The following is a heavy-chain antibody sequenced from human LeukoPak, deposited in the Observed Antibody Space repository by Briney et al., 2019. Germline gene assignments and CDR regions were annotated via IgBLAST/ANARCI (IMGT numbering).Heavy chain of an antibody. J-gene: IGHJ4*02. CDR1: GFTFSSYW. CDR2: IKQDGSEK. V-gene: IGHV3-7*01. CDR3: ARDRGYCSSTRCRHFDY. Sequence: PGGSLRLSCAASGFTFSSYWMSWVRQAPGKGLEWVANIKQDGSEKYYVDSVKGRFTISRDNAKNSLYLQMNSLRAEDTAVYYCARDRGYCSSTRCRHFDYWGQGTLVTVSS. D-gene: IGHD2-2*01.